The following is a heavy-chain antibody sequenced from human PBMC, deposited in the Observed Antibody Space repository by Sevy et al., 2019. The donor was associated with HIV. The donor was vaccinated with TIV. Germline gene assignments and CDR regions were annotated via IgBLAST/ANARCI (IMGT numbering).Heavy chain of an antibody. CDR3: ARLNIVVVPAARRDYYYGMDV. J-gene: IGHJ6*02. CDR2: IDPSDSYT. CDR1: GYSFTSYW. Sequence: GESLKISCKGSGYSFTSYWISWVRQMPGKGLEWMGRIDPSDSYTNYSPSFQGHVTISADKSISTAYLQWSSLKASDTAMYYCARLNIVVVPAARRDYYYGMDVWGQWTTVTVSS. V-gene: IGHV5-10-1*01. D-gene: IGHD2-2*01.